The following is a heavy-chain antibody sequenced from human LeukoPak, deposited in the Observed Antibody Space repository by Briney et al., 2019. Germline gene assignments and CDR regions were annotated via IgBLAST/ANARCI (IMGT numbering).Heavy chain of an antibody. V-gene: IGHV3-53*01. J-gene: IGHJ4*02. CDR3: AKATVGGYED. D-gene: IGHD5-12*01. Sequence: PGGSXRLXXAXXXXXXXSNXMSWVRQAPGXGLEWVSVVASDGSTKYADSVKGRFAISRDNSKNTLYLQMNSLRAEDTGVYYCAKATVGGYEDWGQGTLVTVSS. CDR2: VASDGST. CDR1: XXXXXSNX.